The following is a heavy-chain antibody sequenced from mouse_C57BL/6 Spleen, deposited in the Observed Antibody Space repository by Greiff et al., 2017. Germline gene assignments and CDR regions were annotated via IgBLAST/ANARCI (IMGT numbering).Heavy chain of an antibody. V-gene: IGHV2-2*01. CDR3: ARTDGYDYYAMDY. CDR1: GFSLTSYG. Sequence: VKLMESGPGLVQPSQSLSITCTVSGFSLTSYGVHWVRQSPGKGLEWLGVIWSGGSTDYNAAFISRLSISKDNSKSQVFFKMNSLQADDTAIYYCARTDGYDYYAMDYWGQGTSVTVSS. J-gene: IGHJ4*01. CDR2: IWSGGST. D-gene: IGHD2-2*01.